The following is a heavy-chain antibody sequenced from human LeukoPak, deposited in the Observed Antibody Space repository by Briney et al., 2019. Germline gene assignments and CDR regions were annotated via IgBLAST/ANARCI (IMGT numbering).Heavy chain of an antibody. Sequence: PGGSLRLSCAASGFTFSDYYMSWIRQAPGKGLEWVSYISSSGSTIYYADSVKGRFTISRDNAKNSLYLQMNSLRAEDTAVYYCARAAKSWQQQLDPLYYYYYGMDVWGQGTTVTVSS. D-gene: IGHD6-13*01. CDR2: ISSSGSTI. CDR3: ARAAKSWQQQLDPLYYYYYGMDV. CDR1: GFTFSDYY. V-gene: IGHV3-11*01. J-gene: IGHJ6*02.